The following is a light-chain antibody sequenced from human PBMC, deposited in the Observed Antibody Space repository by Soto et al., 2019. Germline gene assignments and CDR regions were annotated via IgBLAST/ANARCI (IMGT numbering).Light chain of an antibody. CDR2: DVS. Sequence: QSALTRPRSVSGSPGQSVTISCTGTSSDVGDYNYVSWYQQHPGKAPKLMIYDVSKRPSGVPDRFSGSKSGNTASLTISGLQAEDEADYYCCSNAGSYTWVFGGGTKLTVL. V-gene: IGLV2-11*01. CDR3: CSNAGSYTWV. CDR1: SSDVGDYNY. J-gene: IGLJ3*02.